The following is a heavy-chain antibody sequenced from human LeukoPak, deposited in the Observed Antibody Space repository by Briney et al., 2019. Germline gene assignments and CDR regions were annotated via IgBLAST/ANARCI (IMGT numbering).Heavy chain of an antibody. V-gene: IGHV1-2*02. Sequence: GASVKVSCKASGYTFTGYYMHWVRQAPGQGLEWMGWINPNSGGTNYAQKFQGRVTMTRDTSISTAYMELSRLRSDDTAVYYCARDQILTGSINDYWGQGTLVTVSS. CDR3: ARDQILTGSINDY. J-gene: IGHJ4*02. CDR1: GYTFTGYY. CDR2: INPNSGGT. D-gene: IGHD3-9*01.